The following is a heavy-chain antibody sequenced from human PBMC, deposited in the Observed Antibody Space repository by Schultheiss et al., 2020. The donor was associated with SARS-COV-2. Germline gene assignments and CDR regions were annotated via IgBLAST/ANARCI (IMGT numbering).Heavy chain of an antibody. CDR3: ARDRMVYASRANYYYYYMDV. CDR2: ISVRGGRA. D-gene: IGHD2-8*01. V-gene: IGHV3-23*01. Sequence: GESLKISCAASGFTISTYDMSWVRQAPGKGLEWVSGISVRGGRANYADSVKGRFTISRDNAKNTLYLQMNSLRAEDTAVYYCARDRMVYASRANYYYYYMDVWGKGTTVTVSS. J-gene: IGHJ6*03. CDR1: GFTISTYD.